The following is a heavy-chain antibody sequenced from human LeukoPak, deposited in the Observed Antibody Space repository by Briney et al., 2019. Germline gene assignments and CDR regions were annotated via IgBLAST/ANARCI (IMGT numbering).Heavy chain of an antibody. CDR1: GFTFSSYA. Sequence: GGSLRLSCAASGFTFSSYAMSWVRQAPGKGLEWVSTISGSGGTIYYADSVKGRFTISRDNAKNSLYLQMNSLRAEDTAVYYCAREKEWPPREDIWGQGTMVTVSS. CDR3: AREKEWPPREDI. J-gene: IGHJ3*02. CDR2: ISGSGGTI. V-gene: IGHV3-23*01. D-gene: IGHD3-3*01.